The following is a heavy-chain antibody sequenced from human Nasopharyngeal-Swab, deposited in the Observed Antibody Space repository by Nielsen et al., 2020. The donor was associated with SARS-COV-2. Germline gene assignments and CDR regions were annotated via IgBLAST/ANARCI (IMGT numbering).Heavy chain of an antibody. V-gene: IGHV3-30-3*01. CDR1: GFTINSFA. Sequence: GESLKISCAASGFTINSFAMHWVRQAPGKGLEWVAVISYDGNNKYYADSVKGRFTISRDNSKNTVYLQMNSLRPEDTAVYYCARDAASGFGELFPLLRGLDIWGHGTTGTVSS. D-gene: IGHD3-10*01. J-gene: IGHJ6*02. CDR3: ARDAASGFGELFPLLRGLDI. CDR2: ISYDGNNK.